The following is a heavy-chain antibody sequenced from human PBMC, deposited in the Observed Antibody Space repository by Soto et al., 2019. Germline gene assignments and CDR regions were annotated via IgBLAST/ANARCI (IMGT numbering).Heavy chain of an antibody. CDR1: GGTFSSYA. V-gene: IGHV1-69*13. CDR2: IIPIFGTA. J-gene: IGHJ4*02. D-gene: IGHD3-22*01. CDR3: ARYYYDSSGYERYFDY. Sequence: SVKVSCTASGGTFSSYAISWVRQAPGQGLEWMGGIIPIFGTANYAQKFQGRVTITADESTSTAYMELSSLRSEDTAVYYCARYYYDSSGYERYFDYWGQGTLVTVSS.